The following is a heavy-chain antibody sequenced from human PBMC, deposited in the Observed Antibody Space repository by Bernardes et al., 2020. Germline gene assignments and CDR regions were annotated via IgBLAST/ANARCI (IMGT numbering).Heavy chain of an antibody. J-gene: IGHJ3*02. V-gene: IGHV1-2*06. CDR2: INPNNGDT. CDR3: ARASYYTLPLVGEAFDI. D-gene: IGHD3-16*01. Sequence: ASLKVSCKVSGYTFTGYYLVWVRQTPGQGLEWMGRINPNNGDTNYALKFRGRVTMTRDTSINTAYMELIRLKYDDTAVYYCARASYYTLPLVGEAFDIWGQGKMVTVSS. CDR1: GYTFTGYY.